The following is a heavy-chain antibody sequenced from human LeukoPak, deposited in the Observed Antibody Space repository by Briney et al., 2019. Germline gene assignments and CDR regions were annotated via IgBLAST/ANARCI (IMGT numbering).Heavy chain of an antibody. Sequence: GASVKVSCKASGYTFTSYYMHWVRQAPGQGLEWMGIINPSGGSTSYAQKFQGRVTMTRDTSTSTVYMELSSLRSEDTAVYYCASALSRRGDDCWFDPWGQGTLVTVSS. CDR3: ASALSRRGDDCWFDP. CDR2: INPSGGST. CDR1: GYTFTSYY. D-gene: IGHD2-21*02. V-gene: IGHV1-46*01. J-gene: IGHJ5*02.